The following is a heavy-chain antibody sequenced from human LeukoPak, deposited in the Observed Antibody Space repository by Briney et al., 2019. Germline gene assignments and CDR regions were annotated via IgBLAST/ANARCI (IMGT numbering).Heavy chain of an antibody. J-gene: IGHJ5*02. CDR2: IYHSGST. D-gene: IGHD2-21*02. Sequence: SETLSLTCAVSGGSISSGGYSWRWIRQPPGKGLEWIGYIYHSGSTYYNPSLKSRVTISVDRSKNQFSLKLSSVTAADTAVYYCARAPYGDYEGTNWFDPWGQGTLVTVSS. CDR1: GGSISSGGYS. V-gene: IGHV4-30-2*01. CDR3: ARAPYGDYEGTNWFDP.